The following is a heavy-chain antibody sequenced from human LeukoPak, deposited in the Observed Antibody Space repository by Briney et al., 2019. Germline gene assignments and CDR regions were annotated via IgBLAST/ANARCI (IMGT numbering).Heavy chain of an antibody. CDR2: IIPIFGTA. CDR3: ARCLGSRIVGAHGAFDI. CDR1: GGTFSSYA. D-gene: IGHD1-26*01. J-gene: IGHJ3*02. Sequence: ASVKVSCKASGGTFSSYAISWVRQAPGQGLEWMGGIIPIFGTANYAQKFQGRVTITADESTSTAYMELSSLRSEDTAVYYCARCLGSRIVGAHGAFDIWGQGTMVTVSS. V-gene: IGHV1-69*13.